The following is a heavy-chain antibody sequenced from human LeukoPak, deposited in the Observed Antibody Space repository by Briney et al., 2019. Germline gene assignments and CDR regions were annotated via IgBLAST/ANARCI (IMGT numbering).Heavy chain of an antibody. V-gene: IGHV1-3*01. Sequence: GASVKVSCTASGYTFINYAIHWVRQAPGQRLEWMGWINPYSGDTEYSQKLQGRVTITKDTSASTAYMDLSTLRSEDTAVYYCARGSSSDWPLEYWGRGILVTVSS. J-gene: IGHJ4*02. CDR2: INPYSGDT. D-gene: IGHD6-19*01. CDR1: GYTFINYA. CDR3: ARGSSSDWPLEY.